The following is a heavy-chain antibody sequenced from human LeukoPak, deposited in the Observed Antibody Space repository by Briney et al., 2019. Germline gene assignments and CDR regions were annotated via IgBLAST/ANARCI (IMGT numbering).Heavy chain of an antibody. V-gene: IGHV4-59*08. CDR3: ARHSLDSGSFLLFDY. Sequence: SETLSLTCTVSGGSISSYYWSWIRQPPGRGLEWIGYIYYSGSTNYNPSLKSRVTISVDTSKNQFSLKLSSVTTADTAVYYCARHSLDSGSFLLFDYWGQGTLVTVSS. D-gene: IGHD1-26*01. CDR2: IYYSGST. J-gene: IGHJ4*02. CDR1: GGSISSYY.